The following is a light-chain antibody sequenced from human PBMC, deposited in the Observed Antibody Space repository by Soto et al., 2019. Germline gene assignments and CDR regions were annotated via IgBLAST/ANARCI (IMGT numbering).Light chain of an antibody. CDR2: DAS. V-gene: IGKV1-13*02. CDR1: QGISSA. CDR3: QQFNGSPHEIS. J-gene: IGKJ5*01. Sequence: AIHLTQSPSSLSASVGDRVTITCRASQGISSALAWYQQKPGKSPQLLISDASNLHSGVPSRFSGSGSGTDFSLSISSLQPEDFATYYCQQFNGSPHEISFGQGTRLEI.